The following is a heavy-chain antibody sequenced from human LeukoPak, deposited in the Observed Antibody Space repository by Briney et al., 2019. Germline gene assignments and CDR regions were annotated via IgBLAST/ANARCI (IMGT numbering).Heavy chain of an antibody. Sequence: GGSLRLSCAASGFTFDDYAMHWVRQAPGQGLEWVSLISWDGGSTYYADSVKGRFTISRDNSKNSLYLQMNSLRAEDTALYYCAKDGATMVRGVMRYYYYYMDVWGKGTTVTVSS. CDR2: ISWDGGST. CDR1: GFTFDDYA. J-gene: IGHJ6*03. V-gene: IGHV3-43D*03. CDR3: AKDGATMVRGVMRYYYYYMDV. D-gene: IGHD3-10*01.